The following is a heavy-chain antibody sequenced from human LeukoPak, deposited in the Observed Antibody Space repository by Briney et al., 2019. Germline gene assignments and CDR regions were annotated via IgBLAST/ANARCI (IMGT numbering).Heavy chain of an antibody. J-gene: IGHJ4*02. Sequence: PGGSLRLSCAASGFTVSNNYMSWIRQPPGKGLEWIGEINHSGSTNYNPSLKSRVTISVDTSKNQFSLKLSSVTAADTAVYYCARTRGYTAYWGQGTLVTVSS. CDR1: GFTVSNNY. CDR3: ARTRGYTAY. D-gene: IGHD5-18*01. V-gene: IGHV4-34*01. CDR2: INHSGST.